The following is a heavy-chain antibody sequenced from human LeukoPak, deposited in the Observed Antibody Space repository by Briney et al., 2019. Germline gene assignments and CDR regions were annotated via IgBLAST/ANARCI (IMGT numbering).Heavy chain of an antibody. J-gene: IGHJ4*02. CDR3: ARHCGTPPYTSRCPGDY. Sequence: SETLSLTCSVSGGSINGSIYYWGWIRQPPGKGLEWIGSSYYSGSTYYNPSLKSRVTITVDTSKNQFPLKLSSVTAADTAVYYCARHCGTPPYTSRCPGDYWGQGSLVTVSS. CDR1: GGSINGSIYY. V-gene: IGHV4-39*01. CDR2: SYYSGST. D-gene: IGHD6-13*01.